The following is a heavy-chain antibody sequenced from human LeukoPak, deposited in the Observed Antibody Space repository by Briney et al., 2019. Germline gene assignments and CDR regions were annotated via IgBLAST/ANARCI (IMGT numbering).Heavy chain of an antibody. V-gene: IGHV3-23*01. CDR3: AKDLRTSYWGDDY. CDR1: GFTFSSYA. CDR2: ISGSGGST. D-gene: IGHD3-10*01. J-gene: IGHJ4*02. Sequence: GGSLRLSCAASGFTFSSYAMSWDRQAPGKGLEWVSAISGSGGSTYYADPVKGRFTISRDNSKNTLYLQMNSLRAEDTAVYYCAKDLRTSYWGDDYWGQGTLVTVSS.